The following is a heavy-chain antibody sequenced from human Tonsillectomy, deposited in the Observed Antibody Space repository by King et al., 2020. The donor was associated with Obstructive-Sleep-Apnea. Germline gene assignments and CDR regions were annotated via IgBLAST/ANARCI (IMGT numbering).Heavy chain of an antibody. CDR2: IKSKTDGGTT. Sequence: VQLVESGGGLVKPGVSLRVSCAASGFTFSNAWMSCVRQSPGKGLEWVGRIKSKTDGGTTDYAAPVKGRFTISRDDSKNTLYLQMNSLKTEDTALYYCSLHSAAGKGYWGQGTLVTVSS. J-gene: IGHJ4*02. D-gene: IGHD6-13*01. CDR3: SLHSAAGKGY. CDR1: GFTFSNAW. V-gene: IGHV3-15*01.